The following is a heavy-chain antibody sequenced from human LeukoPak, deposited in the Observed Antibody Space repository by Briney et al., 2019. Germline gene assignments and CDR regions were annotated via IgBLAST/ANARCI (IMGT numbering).Heavy chain of an antibody. CDR1: GFTFSSYW. CDR3: ARSIRGYSYGPFDY. CDR2: INNDGSST. Sequence: GGSLRLSCAASGFTFSSYWMHWVRQAPGKGLVWVSRINNDGSSTSYADSVKGRFTISRDNAKNTLYLQMNSLRAEDTAVYHCARSIRGYSYGPFDYWGQGTLVTVSS. D-gene: IGHD5-18*01. J-gene: IGHJ4*02. V-gene: IGHV3-74*01.